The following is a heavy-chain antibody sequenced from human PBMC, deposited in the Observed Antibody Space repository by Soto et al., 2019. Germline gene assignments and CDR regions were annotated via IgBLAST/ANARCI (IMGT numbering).Heavy chain of an antibody. J-gene: IGHJ4*02. CDR3: ARGWTSNHEFWSGYFLEY. V-gene: IGHV4-39*01. Sequence: PSATLSLTCSVSGGSINLSSYYWGWIRQPPGKGLEWIGSVYYGGGAFFHPLLKSRVTIFVDLFKNQFFLRFSFVSAADTAFFFFARGWTSNHEFWSGYFLEYWGQGTQVTVSS. CDR2: VYYGGGA. D-gene: IGHD3-3*01. CDR1: GGSINLSSYY.